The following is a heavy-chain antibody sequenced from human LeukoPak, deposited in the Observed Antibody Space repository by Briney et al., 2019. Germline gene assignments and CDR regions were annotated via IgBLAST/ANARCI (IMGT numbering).Heavy chain of an antibody. CDR3: AREHDTIADNTFDI. J-gene: IGHJ3*02. CDR1: GGSISSYY. V-gene: IGHV4-59*12. Sequence: SETLYLTCTVSGGSISSYYWSWIRQPPGKGLEWIGYIYYSGSTHYNPSLKSRVTISVDTSKNHFSLKVHSVTAADTAVYYCAREHDTIADNTFDIWGQGTVVTASS. CDR2: IYYSGST. D-gene: IGHD6-13*01.